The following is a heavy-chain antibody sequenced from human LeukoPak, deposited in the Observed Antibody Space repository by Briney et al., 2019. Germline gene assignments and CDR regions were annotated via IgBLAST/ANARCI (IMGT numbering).Heavy chain of an antibody. CDR1: GFSFSSFS. CDR3: ARTGYSSSLDV. CDR2: ISSSSSII. D-gene: IGHD6-13*01. J-gene: IGHJ6*04. V-gene: IGHV3-48*01. Sequence: GGSLRLSCAASGFSFSSFSMNWVRQAPGKGLEWVSYISSSSSIIYYADSVKGRLTISRDNAKNSLYLQMNSLRAEDTAVYYCARTGYSSSLDVWGKGTTVTVSS.